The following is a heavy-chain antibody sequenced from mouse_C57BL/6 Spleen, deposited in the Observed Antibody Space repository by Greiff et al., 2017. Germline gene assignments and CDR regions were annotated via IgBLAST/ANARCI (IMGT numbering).Heavy chain of an antibody. Sequence: QVQLQQPGTELVKPWASVKLSCKASVYTFTSYWMHWVKQRPGQGLEWLGNINPSTGGTNYNEKFKSQAPLTVDKSSSTAYMQLSSLTSEDSAVYDCARYRGYGSVYAMDYWGQGTSVTVSS. CDR1: VYTFTSYW. CDR2: INPSTGGT. D-gene: IGHD1-1*01. CDR3: ARYRGYGSVYAMDY. V-gene: IGHV1-53*01. J-gene: IGHJ4*01.